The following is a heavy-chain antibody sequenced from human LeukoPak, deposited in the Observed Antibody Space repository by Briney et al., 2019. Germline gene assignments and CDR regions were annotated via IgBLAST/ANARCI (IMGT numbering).Heavy chain of an antibody. J-gene: IGHJ6*02. CDR2: INHSGST. V-gene: IGHV4-34*01. CDR3: ARGHSSSWPYYYGMDV. Sequence: PSETLSLTCAVYGGSLSGYYWSWIRQPPGKGLEWIGEINHSGSTNYNPSLKSRVTISVDTSKNQFSLKLSSVTAADTAVYYCARGHSSSWPYYYGMDVWGQGTTVTVSS. CDR1: GGSLSGYY. D-gene: IGHD6-13*01.